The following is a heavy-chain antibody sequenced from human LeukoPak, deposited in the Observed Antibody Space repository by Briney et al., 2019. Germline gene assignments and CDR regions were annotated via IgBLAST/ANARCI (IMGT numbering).Heavy chain of an antibody. J-gene: IGHJ6*03. Sequence: PGGSLRLSCAASGFTFSSYGMHWVRQAPGKGLEWVAFIRYDGSNKYYADSVKGRFTISRDNSKNTLYLQMNSLRAEDTAVYYCARSYGSGSYYISSYYYMDVWGKGTTVTISS. CDR1: GFTFSSYG. D-gene: IGHD3-10*01. CDR3: ARSYGSGSYYISSYYYMDV. CDR2: IRYDGSNK. V-gene: IGHV3-30*02.